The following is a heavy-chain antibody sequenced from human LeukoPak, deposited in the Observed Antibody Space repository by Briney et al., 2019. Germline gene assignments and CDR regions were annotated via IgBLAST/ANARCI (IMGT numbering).Heavy chain of an antibody. CDR2: ISGSGDNT. V-gene: IGHV3-23*01. CDR1: EFTFSSYV. D-gene: IGHD3-22*01. J-gene: IGHJ4*02. Sequence: PGGSLRLSCAGSEFTFSSYVMSWVRQAPGKGLEWFSGISGSGDNTYYADSVKGRFTISRDNSKNTLYVQVNSLGTEDTAAYYCAKGSYYDSSGSFYFDYWGQGTLVTVSS. CDR3: AKGSYYDSSGSFYFDY.